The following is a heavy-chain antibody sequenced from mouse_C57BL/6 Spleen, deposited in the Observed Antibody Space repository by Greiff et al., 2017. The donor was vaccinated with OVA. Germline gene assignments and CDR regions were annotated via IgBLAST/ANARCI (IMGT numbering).Heavy chain of an antibody. V-gene: IGHV1-42*01. J-gene: IGHJ2*01. CDR1: GYSFTGYY. CDR3: ARLTGMYYFDY. Sequence: EVQLQESGPELVKPGASVKISCKASGYSFTGYYMNWVKQSPEKRLEWIGEINPSTGGTTYNQKFKAKATLTVDKSSSTAYMQLKSLTSEDSAVYYCARLTGMYYFDYWGQGTTLTVSS. D-gene: IGHD4-1*01. CDR2: INPSTGGT.